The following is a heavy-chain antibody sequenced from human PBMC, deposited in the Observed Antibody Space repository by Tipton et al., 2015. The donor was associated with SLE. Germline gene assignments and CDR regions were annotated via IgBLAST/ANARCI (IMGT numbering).Heavy chain of an antibody. CDR1: GGSISSSSYH. CDR2: IYYSGST. V-gene: IGHV4-39*07. CDR3: ARDRDIVLEPVPIPPAFDI. Sequence: LSCTVSGGSISSSSYHWGWIRQSPGKGLEWIGSIYYSGSTNYNPSLKSRVTVSADTSKNQFSLNLRSVTAADTAVYYCARDRDIVLEPVPIPPAFDIWGQGTMVTVSS. D-gene: IGHD2-2*02. J-gene: IGHJ3*02.